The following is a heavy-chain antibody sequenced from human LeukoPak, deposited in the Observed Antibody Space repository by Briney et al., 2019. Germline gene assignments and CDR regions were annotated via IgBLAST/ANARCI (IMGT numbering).Heavy chain of an antibody. V-gene: IGHV4-30-2*01. CDR1: GGSINSDS. CDR2: ILHGGGT. J-gene: IGHJ6*02. Sequence: TLSLTCAVSGGSINSDSWSWIRQPPGKGLEWVGYILHGGGTYSNPSLKSRVTISVDTSKNQFSLKLSSVTAADTAVYYCARDTAFYGMDVWGQGTTVTVSS. CDR3: ARDTAFYGMDV. D-gene: IGHD2-21*02.